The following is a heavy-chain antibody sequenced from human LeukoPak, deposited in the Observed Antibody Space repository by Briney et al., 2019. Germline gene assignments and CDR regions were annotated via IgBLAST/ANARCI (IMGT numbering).Heavy chain of an antibody. CDR3: ARASFSSSLFYAFDI. Sequence: SETLSLTCTVSGGSISSYYWSWIRQPPGKGLEWIGYIYYSGSTNYNPSFKSRVTISVDTSKNQFSLKLSSVTAADTAVYYCARASFSSSLFYAFDIWGQGTMVTVSS. J-gene: IGHJ3*02. CDR2: IYYSGST. CDR1: GGSISSYY. D-gene: IGHD6-6*01. V-gene: IGHV4-59*01.